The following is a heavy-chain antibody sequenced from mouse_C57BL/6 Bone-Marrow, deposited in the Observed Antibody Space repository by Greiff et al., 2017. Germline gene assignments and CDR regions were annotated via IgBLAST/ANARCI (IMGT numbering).Heavy chain of an antibody. CDR2: INPGSGGT. CDR3: ARGDYTRY. V-gene: IGHV1-54*01. J-gene: IGHJ2*01. D-gene: IGHD2-12*01. CDR1: GYAFTNYL. Sequence: VQLQQSGAELVRPGTSVKVSCKASGYAFTNYLIEWVKQRPGQGLEWIGVINPGSGGTNYNEKFKGKATLTADKSSSTAYMQLSSLTSEDSAVYFCARGDYTRYWGQGTTLTVSS.